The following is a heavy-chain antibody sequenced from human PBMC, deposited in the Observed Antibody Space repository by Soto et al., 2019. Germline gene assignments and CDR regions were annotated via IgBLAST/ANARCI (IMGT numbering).Heavy chain of an antibody. J-gene: IGHJ5*02. CDR2: ISPDGSEE. Sequence: EVQLVESGGGLVQPGASLRHSCAASGFTFSGYWMTWVRQAPGKGLEGVANISPDGSEEYYVDSVKGRFTISRDNAKNSVYLQMNSLRGEDTALYYCTRDLNHDTGPWGQGTQVTVSS. CDR1: GFTFSGYW. V-gene: IGHV3-7*04. CDR3: TRDLNHDTGP. D-gene: IGHD2-8*02.